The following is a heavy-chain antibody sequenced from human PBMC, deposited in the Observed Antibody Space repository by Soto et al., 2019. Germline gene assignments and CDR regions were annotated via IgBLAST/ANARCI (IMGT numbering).Heavy chain of an antibody. Sequence: ASVKVSCKASGYTFTGYYMHWVRQAPGQGLEWMGWINPNSGGTNYAQKFQGWVTMTRDTSISTAYMELSRLRSEDTAVYYCARDIGNCSSTSCYLRVFAFDIWGQGTMVTVSS. CDR3: ARDIGNCSSTSCYLRVFAFDI. V-gene: IGHV1-2*04. CDR1: GYTFTGYY. J-gene: IGHJ3*02. CDR2: INPNSGGT. D-gene: IGHD2-2*01.